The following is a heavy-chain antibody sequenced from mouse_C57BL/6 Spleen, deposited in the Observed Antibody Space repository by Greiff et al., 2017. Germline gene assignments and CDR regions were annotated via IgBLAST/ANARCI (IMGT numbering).Heavy chain of an antibody. V-gene: IGHV6-6*01. CDR3: TRSSPWFAY. J-gene: IGHJ3*01. CDR2: IRNKANNPAT. CDR1: GFTFSDAW. D-gene: IGHD6-2*01. Sequence: EVQGVESGGGLVQPGGSMKLSCAASGFTFSDAWMDWVRQSPEKGLEWVAEIRNKANNPATYYAVSVKGRFTISRDDSKSSIYLQMNSLRAEDTGIYYCTRSSPWFAYWGQGTLVTVAA.